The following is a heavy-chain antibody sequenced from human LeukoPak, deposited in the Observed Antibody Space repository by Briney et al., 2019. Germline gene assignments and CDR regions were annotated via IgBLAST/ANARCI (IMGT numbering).Heavy chain of an antibody. V-gene: IGHV3-23*01. Sequence: GGSLRLSCAASGFTFSGYGMSWVRQAPGKGLEWLSAISGNSDRTYYADSVRGRFTISRDNSKNTLYMQINTLRVEDTAVSYCAKDRLGAILYFDYWGQGTFLTVSS. CDR2: ISGNSDRT. J-gene: IGHJ4*02. D-gene: IGHD1-26*01. CDR3: AKDRLGAILYFDY. CDR1: GFTFSGYG.